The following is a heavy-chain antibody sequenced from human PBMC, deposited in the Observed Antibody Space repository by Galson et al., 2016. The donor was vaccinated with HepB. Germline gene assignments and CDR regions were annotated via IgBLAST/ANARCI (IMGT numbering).Heavy chain of an antibody. CDR3: TRGVPKYNRSSRPDY. D-gene: IGHD6-6*01. CDR1: GGSFSGYS. V-gene: IGHV4-34*01. CDR2: IDHSGST. J-gene: IGHJ4*02. Sequence: SETLSLTCAVYGGSFSGYSWSWIRQPPGKGLEWIGEIDHSGSTNYNPFLKSRATISVDTSKTQFSLRLTSVTAADTAVYYCTRGVPKYNRSSRPDYWGQGSLVTVSS.